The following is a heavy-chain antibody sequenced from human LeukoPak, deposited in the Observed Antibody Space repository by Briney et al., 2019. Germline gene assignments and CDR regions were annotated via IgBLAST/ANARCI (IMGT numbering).Heavy chain of an antibody. Sequence: GGSLRLPCAASGLTFRTFAMDWVPQAPGKGLDWVSGIIGNAGRTYYADSVKGRFTISRDNSKNTLYLQMNSLKVEDTGTYYCAKDYTPDGLYDIDYWGQGTQVTVSS. D-gene: IGHD3-9*01. V-gene: IGHV3-23*01. CDR3: AKDYTPDGLYDIDY. CDR1: GLTFRTFA. CDR2: IIGNAGRT. J-gene: IGHJ4*02.